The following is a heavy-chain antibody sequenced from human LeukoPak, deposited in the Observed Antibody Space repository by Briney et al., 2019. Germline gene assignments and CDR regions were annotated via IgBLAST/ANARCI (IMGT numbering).Heavy chain of an antibody. J-gene: IGHJ5*02. CDR2: IIPILGIA. V-gene: IGHV1-69*04. CDR3: ARDRARDIVVVTAIGRWFDP. D-gene: IGHD2-21*02. Sequence: ASVKVSCKASGGTFSSYAISWVRQAPGQGLEWMGRIIPILGIANYAQKFQGRVTITADKSTSTAYMELSSLRSEDTAVYYCARDRARDIVVVTAIGRWFDPWGQGTLDTVSS. CDR1: GGTFSSYA.